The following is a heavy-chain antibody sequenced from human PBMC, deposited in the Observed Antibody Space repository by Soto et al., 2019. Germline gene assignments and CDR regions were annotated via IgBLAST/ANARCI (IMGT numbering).Heavy chain of an antibody. V-gene: IGHV4-59*01. D-gene: IGHD5-12*01. CDR3: ARGVATIGP. Sequence: QVQLQESGPRLVKPSETLSLTCTVSGDSISSYSWTWIRQPPGKGLEWIGYIYYSGSTNYNPSLKSRVTISVDTSKNQFSLKLTSVTAADTAVYYCARGVATIGPWGQGTLVTVSS. CDR2: IYYSGST. CDR1: GDSISSYS. J-gene: IGHJ5*02.